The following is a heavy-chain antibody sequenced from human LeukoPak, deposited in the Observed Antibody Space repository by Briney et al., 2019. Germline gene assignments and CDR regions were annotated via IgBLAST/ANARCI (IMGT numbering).Heavy chain of an antibody. CDR1: GFTFSTYA. Sequence: SGGSLRLSCAASGFTFSTYAMSWVRQAPGKGLEWVSSISSSSSYIYYADSVKGRFTISRDNAKNSLYLQMNSLRAEDTAVYYCARAAGPVVVTAIGSYWGQGTLVTVSS. J-gene: IGHJ4*02. CDR2: ISSSSSYI. V-gene: IGHV3-21*01. CDR3: ARAAGPVVVTAIGSY. D-gene: IGHD2-21*02.